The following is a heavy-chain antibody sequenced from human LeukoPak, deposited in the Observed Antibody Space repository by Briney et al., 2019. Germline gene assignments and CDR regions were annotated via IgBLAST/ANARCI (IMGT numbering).Heavy chain of an antibody. Sequence: ASVKVSCKASGYTFSSYAISWVRQAPGQGLEWMGGIIPIFGTANYAQKFQGRVTITADESTSTAYMELSSLRSEDTAVYYCARGGEMATMTGRYYYYMDVWGKGTTVTISS. CDR2: IIPIFGTA. V-gene: IGHV1-69*13. CDR3: ARGGEMATMTGRYYYYMDV. D-gene: IGHD5-24*01. CDR1: GYTFSSYA. J-gene: IGHJ6*03.